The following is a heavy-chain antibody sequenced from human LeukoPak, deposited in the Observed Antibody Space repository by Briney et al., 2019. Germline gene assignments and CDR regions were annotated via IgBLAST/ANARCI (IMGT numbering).Heavy chain of an antibody. CDR2: IYYSGST. CDR3: AREYGSGSKSPDY. Sequence: SETLSLTCTVSGGSISSSSYYWGWIRQPPGKGLEWIGSIYYSGSTYYNPSLKSRVTISVDTSKNQFSLKLSSVTAADTAVYYCAREYGSGSKSPDYWGQGTLVTVSS. D-gene: IGHD3-10*01. J-gene: IGHJ4*02. V-gene: IGHV4-39*07. CDR1: GGSISSSSYY.